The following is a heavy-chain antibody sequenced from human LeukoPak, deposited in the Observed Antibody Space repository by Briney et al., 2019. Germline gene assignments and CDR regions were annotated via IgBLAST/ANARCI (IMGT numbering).Heavy chain of an antibody. Sequence: PGGSLRLSCGASEFSLRSYSMDWVRQAPGKGLEWVSHINSGSSTIYYADSVKGRFTISRDNAGNSLYLHMNSLRAEDTAGYYCARVLLERPGIDSFDMWGQGTMVTVSS. J-gene: IGHJ3*02. CDR3: ARVLLERPGIDSFDM. CDR1: EFSLRSYS. D-gene: IGHD1-1*01. V-gene: IGHV3-48*01. CDR2: INSGSSTI.